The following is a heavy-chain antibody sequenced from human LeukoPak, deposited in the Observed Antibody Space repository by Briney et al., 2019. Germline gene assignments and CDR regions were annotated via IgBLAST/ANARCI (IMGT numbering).Heavy chain of an antibody. CDR3: VKGGSGSQRKFDP. Sequence: PSETLSLTCTVSGGSISSSSHYWGWIRQPPGEGLEWIGIIYHSGTTYYNASLKSRVTISVDTSKNQFSLKLSSVTAADTAVYYCVKGGSGSQRKFDPWGQGTLVTVSS. D-gene: IGHD3-10*01. CDR2: IYHSGTT. J-gene: IGHJ5*02. V-gene: IGHV4-39*07. CDR1: GGSISSSSHY.